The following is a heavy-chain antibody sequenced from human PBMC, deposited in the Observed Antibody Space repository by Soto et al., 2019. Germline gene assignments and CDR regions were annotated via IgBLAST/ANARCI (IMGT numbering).Heavy chain of an antibody. Sequence: GGSLRLSCAASEFTFSNYAMSWVRQAPGKGLEWVSAISYGGGTTYYADSVKGRFTISRDNSKNTLYLQMNSLRAEDTAVYYCAKNPGYYYDSTGYHFDYWGQGTLVAVSS. J-gene: IGHJ4*02. CDR2: ISYGGGTT. V-gene: IGHV3-23*01. CDR1: EFTFSNYA. D-gene: IGHD3-22*01. CDR3: AKNPGYYYDSTGYHFDY.